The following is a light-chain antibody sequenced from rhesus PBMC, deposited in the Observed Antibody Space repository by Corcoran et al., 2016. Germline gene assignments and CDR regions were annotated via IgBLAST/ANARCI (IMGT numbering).Light chain of an antibody. CDR2: DDS. V-gene: IGKV1-38*01. Sequence: DIQLTQSPSSLSASVGDRVTITCRASQGISSYLAWYQQKSGKAPKLLIYDDSNLQSGVPSRFSGSGSGTEFTLNISSLQTEDFATYYCQQRNSYPFTFGPGTKLDIK. J-gene: IGKJ3*01. CDR3: QQRNSYPFT. CDR1: QGISSY.